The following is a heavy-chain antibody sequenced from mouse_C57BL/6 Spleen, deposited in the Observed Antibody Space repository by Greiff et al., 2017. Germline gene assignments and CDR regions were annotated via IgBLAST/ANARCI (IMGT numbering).Heavy chain of an antibody. J-gene: IGHJ4*01. CDR2: ISYDGSN. V-gene: IGHV3-6*01. CDR1: GYSITSGYY. Sequence: EVQLQESGPGLVKPSQSLSLTCSVTGYSITSGYYWNWIRQFPGNKLEWMGYISYDGSNNYNPSLKKRISITRDTSKNQFFLKLNAVTTEDTATYYCAREYGNRAMDYWGQGTSVTVSS. D-gene: IGHD2-1*01. CDR3: AREYGNRAMDY.